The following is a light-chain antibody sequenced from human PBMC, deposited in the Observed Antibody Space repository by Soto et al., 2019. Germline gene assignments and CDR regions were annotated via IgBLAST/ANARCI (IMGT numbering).Light chain of an antibody. CDR1: QSVSSNY. CDR2: GAS. V-gene: IGKV3-20*01. CDR3: QQYGSSYPWT. J-gene: IGKJ1*01. Sequence: ILLQQXXXXLXXXSXEIATLSXRAIQSVSSNYLAWYQQKPGQAPRLLIYGASSRATGIPDRFSGSGSGTDFTLTIRRLEPEDFAVYYCQQYGSSYPWTFGQGTKVDI.